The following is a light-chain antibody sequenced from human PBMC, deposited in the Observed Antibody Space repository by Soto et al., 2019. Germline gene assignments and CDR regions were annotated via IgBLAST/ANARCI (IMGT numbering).Light chain of an antibody. J-gene: IGKJ1*01. CDR3: QQDNSFPLT. Sequence: DIQMTQSPSSVSASVGDRVTITCRASQGISSWLAWYQHKPGKAPQLLIYGASRLQSGVPSRFSGSESGTEFTLTISSLKPEDFATYYCQQDNSFPLTFGQGTKVDIK. V-gene: IGKV1-12*01. CDR2: GAS. CDR1: QGISSW.